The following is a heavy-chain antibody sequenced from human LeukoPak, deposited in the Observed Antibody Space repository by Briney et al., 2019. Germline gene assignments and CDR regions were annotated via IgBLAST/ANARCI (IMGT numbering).Heavy chain of an antibody. D-gene: IGHD2-2*01. CDR1: GFTVSSNY. Sequence: AGGSLRLSCAASGFTVSSNYMSWVRQAPGKGLEWVSVIYSGGSTYYADSVKGRFTISRDNSKNTLYLQMNSLRAEDTAVYYCAKKRVVPAAIYWGQGTLVTVSS. CDR3: AKKRVVPAAIY. V-gene: IGHV3-66*01. J-gene: IGHJ4*02. CDR2: IYSGGST.